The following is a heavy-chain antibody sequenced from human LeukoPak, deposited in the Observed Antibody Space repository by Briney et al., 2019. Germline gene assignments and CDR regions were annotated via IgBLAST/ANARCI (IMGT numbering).Heavy chain of an antibody. CDR2: INHSGST. V-gene: IGHV4-34*01. J-gene: IGHJ4*02. CDR3: ARGVAAAGPEFGY. Sequence: SETLSLTCAVYGGSFSGYYWSWIRQPPGKGLEWVWEINHSGSTNYNPSLKSRVTISVDTSKNQFSLKLSSVTAADTAVYYCARGVAAAGPEFGYWGQGTPVTVSS. CDR1: GGSFSGYY. D-gene: IGHD6-13*01.